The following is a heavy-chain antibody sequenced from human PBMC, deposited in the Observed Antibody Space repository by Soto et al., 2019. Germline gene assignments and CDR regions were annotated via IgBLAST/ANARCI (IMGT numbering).Heavy chain of an antibody. Sequence: SGPTLVNPTQTLTLTCTFSGFSLSTSGVGVGWIRQPPGKALEWLALIYWDDDKRYSPSLKSRLTITKDTSKNQVVLTMTNMGLLYTATDGCASRGASSFDPWGQGTLVTVSS. CDR3: ASRGASSFDP. CDR2: IYWDDDK. CDR1: GFSLSTSGVG. J-gene: IGHJ5*02. V-gene: IGHV2-5*02. D-gene: IGHD2-15*01.